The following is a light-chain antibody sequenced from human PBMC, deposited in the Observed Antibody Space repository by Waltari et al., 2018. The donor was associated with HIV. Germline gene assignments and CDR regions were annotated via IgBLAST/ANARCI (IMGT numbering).Light chain of an antibody. CDR1: QSFSSN. V-gene: IGKV3-15*01. Sequence: EIVMTQYPATLSVSPGDRATLSCRASQSFSSNLAWYQQEPGQAPRLLIYGASTRATGIPARFSGSGSGTEFTLTISSLQSEDFAVYYCQQYNKWPWTFGQGTKVEIK. J-gene: IGKJ1*01. CDR3: QQYNKWPWT. CDR2: GAS.